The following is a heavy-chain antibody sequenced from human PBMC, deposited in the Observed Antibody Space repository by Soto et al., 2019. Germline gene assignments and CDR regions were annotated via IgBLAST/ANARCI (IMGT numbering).Heavy chain of an antibody. D-gene: IGHD1-26*01. CDR2: INSDGSST. CDR1: GFTFSSYW. Sequence: EVQLVESGGGLVQPGGSLRLSCAASGFTFSSYWMHWVRQAPGKGLVWVSRINSDGSSTNYADSVKGRFTISRVNAKNTLYLQMNSLRAEDTAVYFCARGYRGSYGNDYWGQGTLVTVSS. V-gene: IGHV3-74*01. J-gene: IGHJ4*02. CDR3: ARGYRGSYGNDY.